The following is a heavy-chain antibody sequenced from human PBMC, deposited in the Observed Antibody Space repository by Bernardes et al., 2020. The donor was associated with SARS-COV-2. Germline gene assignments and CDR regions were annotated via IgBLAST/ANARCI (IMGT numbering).Heavy chain of an antibody. CDR3: ARDGYYDSFDY. V-gene: IGHV4-59*01. J-gene: IGHJ4*02. CDR1: GGSISSYY. CDR2: IYYSGST. Sequence: SGTLSLTCTASGGSISSYYLSWIRQPPGKGLEWVGYIYYSGSTNYNPSLKSRVTISVDTTKNQFSLKLSSVTAADTAVYYCARDGYYDSFDYWGQGTLVTVSP. D-gene: IGHD3-22*01.